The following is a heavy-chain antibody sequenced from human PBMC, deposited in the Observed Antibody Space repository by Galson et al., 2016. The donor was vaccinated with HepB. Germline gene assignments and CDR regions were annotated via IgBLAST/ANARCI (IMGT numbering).Heavy chain of an antibody. V-gene: IGHV3-53*01. J-gene: IGHJ3*02. D-gene: IGHD5-18*01. CDR2: IYGNDNT. CDR1: GFTVTHDY. CDR3: AIVGGSSYGLRSDPLDI. Sequence: SLRLSCATPGFTVTHDYMTWVRQAPGKGLEWVSLIYGNDNTYYADSVKGRFTISRDISKSTLFLQMNSLRAEDTAVYYCAIVGGSSYGLRSDPLDIWGQGTMVTVSS.